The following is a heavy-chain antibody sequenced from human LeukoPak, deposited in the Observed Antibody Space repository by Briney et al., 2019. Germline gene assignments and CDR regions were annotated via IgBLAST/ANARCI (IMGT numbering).Heavy chain of an antibody. J-gene: IGHJ3*01. Sequence: GESLKISCKGSGYSFTSYWIGWVRQMPGKGLEWMGIIYPGDSKTKYSPSFQGQVTISADKSLSTAYLQWSSLQASDTAMYYCALIKAFYYDRLDAFDLWGQGTIVTVSS. V-gene: IGHV5-51*01. CDR3: ALIKAFYYDRLDAFDL. CDR1: GYSFTSYW. D-gene: IGHD3-22*01. CDR2: IYPGDSKT.